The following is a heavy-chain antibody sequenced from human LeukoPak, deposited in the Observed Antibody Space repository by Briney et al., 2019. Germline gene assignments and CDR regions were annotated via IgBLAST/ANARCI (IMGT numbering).Heavy chain of an antibody. Sequence: GGSLRLSCAASGFTFSSYSMNWVRQAPGKGLEWVSSISSSSSYIYCADSVKGRFTISRDNAKNSLYLQMNSLRAEDTAVYYCAKSAYYDASGYYREYYFDYWGQGTLVTVSS. CDR2: ISSSSSYI. CDR3: AKSAYYDASGYYREYYFDY. CDR1: GFTFSSYS. D-gene: IGHD3-22*01. V-gene: IGHV3-21*04. J-gene: IGHJ4*02.